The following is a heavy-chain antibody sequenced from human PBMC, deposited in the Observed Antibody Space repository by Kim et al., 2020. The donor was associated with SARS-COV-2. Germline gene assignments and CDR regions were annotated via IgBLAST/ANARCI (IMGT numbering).Heavy chain of an antibody. Sequence: TGRFTISRNNAKNSRYLEMNSLRAEDTAVYYCARDPTSGYDVTENWYFDLWGRGTLVTVSS. CDR3: ARDPTSGYDVTENWYFDL. J-gene: IGHJ2*01. D-gene: IGHD5-12*01. V-gene: IGHV3-11*06.